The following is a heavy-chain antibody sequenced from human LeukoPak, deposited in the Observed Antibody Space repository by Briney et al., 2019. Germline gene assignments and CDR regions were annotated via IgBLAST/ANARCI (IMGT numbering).Heavy chain of an antibody. CDR2: INAGNGNT. Sequence: ASVTVSCTASGYTFTSYAMHWVRQAPGQRLEWMGWINAGNGNTKYSQKFQGRVTITRDTSASTAYMELSSLRSEDTAVYYCARDYYDFWSGDYGMDVWGQGTTVTVSS. V-gene: IGHV1-3*01. J-gene: IGHJ6*02. CDR3: ARDYYDFWSGDYGMDV. CDR1: GYTFTSYA. D-gene: IGHD3-3*01.